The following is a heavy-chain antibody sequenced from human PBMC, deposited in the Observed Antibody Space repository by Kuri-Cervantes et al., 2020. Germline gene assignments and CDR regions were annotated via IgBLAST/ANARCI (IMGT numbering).Heavy chain of an antibody. CDR2: ISWNSGSI. V-gene: IGHV3-9*01. J-gene: IGHJ4*02. D-gene: IGHD1-1*01. CDR3: ARNNPQLMDGF. CDR1: GFTFDDYA. Sequence: SLKISCAASGFTFDDYAMHWVRQAPGKGLERVSGISWNSGSIGYADSVRGRFTISRDNAKNSLYLQMNSLRDEDTAVYYCARNNPQLMDGFWGQGTLVTVSS.